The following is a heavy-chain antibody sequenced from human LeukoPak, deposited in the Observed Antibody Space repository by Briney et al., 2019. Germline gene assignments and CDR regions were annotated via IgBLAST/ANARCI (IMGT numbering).Heavy chain of an antibody. CDR2: VRNDGTNK. CDR1: GFTFSIYG. V-gene: IGHV3-30*02. Sequence: AGGSLRLSCAASGFTFSIYGMHWVRQAPGKGLEWVAFVRNDGTNKHYADSVKGRFTISRDNSKNTLYLQMNSLRAEDTAVYYCASPNIQLRRTVVTPAHAFDIWGQGTMVTVSS. D-gene: IGHD4-23*01. CDR3: ASPNIQLRRTVVTPAHAFDI. J-gene: IGHJ3*02.